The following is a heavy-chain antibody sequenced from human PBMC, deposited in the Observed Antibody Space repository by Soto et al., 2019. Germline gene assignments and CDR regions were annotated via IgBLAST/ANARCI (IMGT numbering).Heavy chain of an antibody. CDR2: FSRNGWSGA. J-gene: IGHJ4*02. V-gene: IGHV3-23*05. D-gene: IGHD1-1*01. CDR1: GFTFSYCT. Sequence: GGSVRLSCAACGFTFSYCTMAWVRQTPGEGLECVSSFSRNGWSGAXYVDSVKGXFTVSRDDSKKXLYLQXKRLRVEDTAVYYCVKVGPLLREPDSWGQGX. CDR3: VKVGPLLREPDS.